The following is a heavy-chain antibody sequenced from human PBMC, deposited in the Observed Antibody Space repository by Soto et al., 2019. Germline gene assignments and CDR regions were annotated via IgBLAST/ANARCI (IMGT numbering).Heavy chain of an antibody. CDR3: ATQQQVALFDY. CDR2: IYPGDSDT. CDR1: GYSFTSYW. V-gene: IGHV5-51*01. D-gene: IGHD6-13*01. J-gene: IGHJ4*02. Sequence: GESLKISCKGSGYSFTSYWIGWVRQLPGKGLEWMGIIYPGDSDTRYSPSFQGQVTISADKSITTAYLQWSSLKASDTAMYYCATQQQVALFDYWGQGTLVTVSS.